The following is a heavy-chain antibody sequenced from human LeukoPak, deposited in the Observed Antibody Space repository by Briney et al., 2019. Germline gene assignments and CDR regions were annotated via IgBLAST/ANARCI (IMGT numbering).Heavy chain of an antibody. CDR1: GGSISSHY. V-gene: IGHV4-59*08. CDR2: IYYSGST. CDR3: ARRPITDYYYYGMDV. J-gene: IGHJ6*02. Sequence: SETLSLTCTVSGGSISSHYWSWIRQPPGKGLEWIGYIYYSGSTNYNPSLKSRVTISVDTSKNQFSLKLSSVTAADTAVYYCARRPITDYYYYGMDVWGQGTTVTVSS. D-gene: IGHD5-24*01.